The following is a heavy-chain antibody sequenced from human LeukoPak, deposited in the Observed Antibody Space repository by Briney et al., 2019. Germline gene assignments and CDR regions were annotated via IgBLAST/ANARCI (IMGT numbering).Heavy chain of an antibody. CDR1: GGTFSSYA. D-gene: IGHD1-26*01. J-gene: IGHJ4*02. V-gene: IGHV1-69*04. Sequence: GASVKVSCKASGGTFSSYAISWVRQAPGQGLEWMGRIIPILGIANYAQKLQGRVTMTTDTSTSTAYMELRSLRSDDTAVYYCARSPPNSGSYSYWGQGTLVTVSS. CDR2: IIPILGIA. CDR3: ARSPPNSGSYSY.